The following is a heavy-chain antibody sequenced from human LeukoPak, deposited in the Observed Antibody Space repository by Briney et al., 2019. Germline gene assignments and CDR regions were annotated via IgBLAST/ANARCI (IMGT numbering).Heavy chain of an antibody. CDR2: LYSSGIT. J-gene: IGHJ4*02. CDR3: ASDSSSFPNYLDF. Sequence: GGSLRLSCAASGFTVSSTYMSWVRQAPGQGLEWVSLLYSSGITFYAESVQGRFTISRDNSKNTLYLQMNSLRAEDTAIYYCASDSSSFPNYLDFWGQGTLVTVSS. CDR1: GFTVSSTY. D-gene: IGHD3-3*02. V-gene: IGHV3-53*01.